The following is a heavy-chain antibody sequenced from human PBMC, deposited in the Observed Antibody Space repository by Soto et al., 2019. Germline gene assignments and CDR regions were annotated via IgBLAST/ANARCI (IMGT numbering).Heavy chain of an antibody. Sequence: GESLKISCKGSGYRFTSCWIGWVRQMPGKGLEWMGVIYPGDSDTRYSPSFQGQVTISADKSISTAYLQWSSLKASDTAMYYCVADTARTYYFYAMDVWGQGTTVTVSS. V-gene: IGHV5-51*01. CDR1: GYRFTSCW. CDR2: IYPGDSDT. J-gene: IGHJ6*02. CDR3: VADTARTYYFYAMDV. D-gene: IGHD5-18*01.